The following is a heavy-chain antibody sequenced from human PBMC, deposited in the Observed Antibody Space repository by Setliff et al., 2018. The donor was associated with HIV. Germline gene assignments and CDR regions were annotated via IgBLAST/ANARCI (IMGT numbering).Heavy chain of an antibody. CDR2: IYYSGST. Sequence: SETLSLTCTVSGGSISSYYWSWIRQPPGKGLEWIGYIYYSGSTNYNPSLKSRVTISVDTSKNQFSLKLSSVIAADTAVYYCARIFGDQVYYYGMGVWGQGTTVTVSS. CDR1: GGSISSYY. V-gene: IGHV4-59*01. J-gene: IGHJ6*02. D-gene: IGHD3-3*01. CDR3: ARIFGDQVYYYGMGV.